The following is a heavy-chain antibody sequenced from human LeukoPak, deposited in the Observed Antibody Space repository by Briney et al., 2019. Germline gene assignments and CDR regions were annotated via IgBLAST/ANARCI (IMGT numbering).Heavy chain of an antibody. CDR3: ARDWSVAANRFDF. CDR1: GFTFSNYW. V-gene: IGHV3-7*01. CDR2: IKQGGSGT. Sequence: PGGSLRLSCVASGFTFSNYWMSWFRQAPGKGLEWVANIKQGGSGTFYVGSVKGRFSISRDNAKNSVHLQMNSQRVEDTAVYYCARDWSVAANRFDFWGQGTLVTVSS. J-gene: IGHJ4*02. D-gene: IGHD2-15*01.